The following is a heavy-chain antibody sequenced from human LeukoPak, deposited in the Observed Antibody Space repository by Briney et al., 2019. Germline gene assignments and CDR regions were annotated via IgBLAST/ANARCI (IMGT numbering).Heavy chain of an antibody. Sequence: QSGGSLRLSCAASGFTFSSYSMNWVRQAPGKGLEWVSYISSSSSTIYYADSVKGRFTISRDNAKNSLYLQMNSLRAEDTAVYYCARDLGATAGVPYGMDVWGQGTTVTVSS. CDR2: ISSSSSTI. V-gene: IGHV3-48*01. D-gene: IGHD1-26*01. CDR1: GFTFSSYS. CDR3: ARDLGATAGVPYGMDV. J-gene: IGHJ6*02.